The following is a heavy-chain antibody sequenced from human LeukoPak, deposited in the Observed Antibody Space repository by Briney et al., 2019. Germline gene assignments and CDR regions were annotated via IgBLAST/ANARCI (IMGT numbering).Heavy chain of an antibody. Sequence: ASVKVSCKASGYTFTGYYMHWVRQAPGQGLEWMGWVNPNSGGTNYAQKFQGRVTMTRDTSISTAYMELSRLRSDDTAVYYCARTQWELLEVDYWGQGTLVTVSS. CDR2: VNPNSGGT. V-gene: IGHV1-2*02. CDR3: ARTQWELLEVDY. D-gene: IGHD1-26*01. J-gene: IGHJ4*02. CDR1: GYTFTGYY.